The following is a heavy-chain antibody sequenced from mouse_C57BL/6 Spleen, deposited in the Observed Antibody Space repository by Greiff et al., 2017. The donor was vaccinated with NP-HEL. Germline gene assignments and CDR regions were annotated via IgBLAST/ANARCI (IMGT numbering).Heavy chain of an antibody. V-gene: IGHV1-15*01. J-gene: IGHJ2*01. CDR3: TRGEYYSNYGGFDY. D-gene: IGHD2-5*01. Sequence: VQLQQSGAELVRPGASVTLSCKASGYTFTDYEMHWVKQTPVHGLEWIGAIDPETGGTAYNQKFKGKAILTADKSSSTAYMELRSLTSEDSAVYYCTRGEYYSNYGGFDYWGQGTTLTVSS. CDR2: IDPETGGT. CDR1: GYTFTDYE.